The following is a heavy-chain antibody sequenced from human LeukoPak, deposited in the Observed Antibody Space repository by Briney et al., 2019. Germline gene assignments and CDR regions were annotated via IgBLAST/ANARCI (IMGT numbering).Heavy chain of an antibody. Sequence: SETLSLTCTVSGGSISSSSYYWGWIRQPPGKGLEWIGSIYYSGSTYYNPSLKSRVTISVDTSKNQYSLKLSSVTAADTAVYYCASSLYDFWSGYTVDYWGQGTLVTVYS. J-gene: IGHJ4*02. CDR1: GGSISSSSYY. D-gene: IGHD3-3*01. CDR2: IYYSGST. CDR3: ASSLYDFWSGYTVDY. V-gene: IGHV4-39*01.